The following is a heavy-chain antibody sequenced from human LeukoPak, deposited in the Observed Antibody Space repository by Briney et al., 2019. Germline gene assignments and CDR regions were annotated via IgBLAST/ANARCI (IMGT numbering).Heavy chain of an antibody. V-gene: IGHV1-8*03. CDR1: GYTFTSYD. D-gene: IGHD3-3*01. CDR2: MNPNSGNT. CDR3: ARAPPYYDFWSGYYRYYYYYMDV. Sequence: ASVKVSCKASGYTFTSYDINWVRQATGQGLERMGWMNPNSGNTGYAQKFQGRVTITRNTSISTAYMELSSLRSEDTAVYYCARAPPYYDFWSGYYRYYYYYMDVWGKGTTVTVSS. J-gene: IGHJ6*03.